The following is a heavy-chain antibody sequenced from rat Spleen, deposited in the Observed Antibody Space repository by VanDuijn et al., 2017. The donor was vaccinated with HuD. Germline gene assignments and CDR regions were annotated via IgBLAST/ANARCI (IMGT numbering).Heavy chain of an antibody. CDR3: ARGDRSYYWYFDF. J-gene: IGHJ1*01. CDR1: GFTFSNYG. Sequence: EVHLVETGGGLVQPGRSLKLSCAASGFTFSNYGMAWVRQAPTKGLEWVAIISYDGSSTYYRDSVKGRFTISRDNAKSTLYLQMNSLRSEDTATYYCARGDRSYYWYFDFWGPGTMVTVSS. D-gene: IGHD1-1*01. CDR2: ISYDGSST. V-gene: IGHV5-29*01.